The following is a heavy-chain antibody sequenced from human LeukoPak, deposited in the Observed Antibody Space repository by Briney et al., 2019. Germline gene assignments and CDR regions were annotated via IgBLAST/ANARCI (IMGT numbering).Heavy chain of an antibody. CDR3: VTSGGLHSNPLSV. J-gene: IGHJ3*01. CDR1: GYMFDVFY. Sequence: ASLKVSCEGAGYMFDVFYLQCVRQGPRQGLEWMGWIDPNNGETVYAQEFQGRVTMTRDTSIATAYTELTSLTFDDSAVYYCVTSGGLHSNPLSVWGQGTKVTVSS. CDR2: IDPNNGET. D-gene: IGHD2-15*01. V-gene: IGHV1-2*02.